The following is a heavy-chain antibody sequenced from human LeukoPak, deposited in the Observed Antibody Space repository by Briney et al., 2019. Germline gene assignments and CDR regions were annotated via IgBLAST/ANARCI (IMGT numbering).Heavy chain of an antibody. V-gene: IGHV3-74*01. CDR2: INSDGSST. CDR1: GFTFSSYW. Sequence: GGSLRLSCAASGFTFSSYWMHWVRQAPGKGLVWVSRINSDGSSTSYADFVKGRFTISRDNAKNTLYLQMNSLRAEDTAVYYCARGDRITIFGVVIKARYFQHWGQGTLVTVSS. CDR3: ARGDRITIFGVVIKARYFQH. J-gene: IGHJ1*01. D-gene: IGHD3-3*01.